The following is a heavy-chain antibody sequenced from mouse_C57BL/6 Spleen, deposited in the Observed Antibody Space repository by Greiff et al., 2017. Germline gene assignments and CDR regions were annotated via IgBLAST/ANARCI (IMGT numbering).Heavy chain of an antibody. V-gene: IGHV1-64*01. CDR2: IRHNSGST. CDR1: GFTFPSFW. J-gene: IGHJ1*03. D-gene: IGHD2-4*01. Sequence: VQLLQPGAELVKPGASLKFSCTASGFTFPSFWMHWVQQTPGQGLEWIGMIRHNSGSTNYNEKFKSKAPLTVYTSSSRAYMQLSSLTYEDSAVYYCARQGLYDYDRYCDVWGTGTTVTVSS. CDR3: ARQGLYDYDRYCDV.